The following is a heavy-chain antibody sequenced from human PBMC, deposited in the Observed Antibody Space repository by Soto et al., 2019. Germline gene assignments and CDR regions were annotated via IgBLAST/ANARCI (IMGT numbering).Heavy chain of an antibody. CDR3: ARHKDTSSRYLLPDF. CDR2: IYYSGNA. Sequence: SETLSLTCTVSGGSISSRSYYWGWIRQPPGKGLEWIGSIYYSGNAYYNPSLKSRVAVSVDTSKNQFSLKVTSVTATDTAVYYCARHKDTSSRYLLPDFWGQGTLVTVSS. CDR1: GGSISSRSYY. V-gene: IGHV4-39*01. D-gene: IGHD6-13*01. J-gene: IGHJ4*02.